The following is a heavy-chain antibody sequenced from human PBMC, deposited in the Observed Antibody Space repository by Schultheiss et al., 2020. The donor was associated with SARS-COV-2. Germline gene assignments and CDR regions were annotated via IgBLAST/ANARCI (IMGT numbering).Heavy chain of an antibody. Sequence: GGSLRLSCAASGFTFSVYYMSWIRQAPGKGLEWVSYMTSSGDTIYYADSVKGRFTISRDNAKNSLYLQLNSLRAEDTAVYYCARNAGYCSGGHCYYLDYWGQGTLVTVSS. CDR3: ARNAGYCSGGHCYYLDY. CDR2: MTSSGDTI. J-gene: IGHJ4*02. D-gene: IGHD2-15*01. V-gene: IGHV3-11*01. CDR1: GFTFSVYY.